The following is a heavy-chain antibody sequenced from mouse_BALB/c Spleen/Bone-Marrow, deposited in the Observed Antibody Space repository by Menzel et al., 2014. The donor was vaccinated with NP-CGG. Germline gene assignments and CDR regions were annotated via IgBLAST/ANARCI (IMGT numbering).Heavy chain of an antibody. CDR3: ARSYCSSPFDY. Sequence: VQLQQSGAELVKPGASVKLSCTASGFNIKETYMHWVKQRPEQGLEWIGRIDPANGNTKYDPKFQGKATITADTSSKTAYLQLRSLTSEDSAVYYCARSYCSSPFDYWGQGTTLTVSS. CDR2: IDPANGNT. CDR1: GFNIKETY. J-gene: IGHJ2*01. D-gene: IGHD1-1*01. V-gene: IGHV14-3*02.